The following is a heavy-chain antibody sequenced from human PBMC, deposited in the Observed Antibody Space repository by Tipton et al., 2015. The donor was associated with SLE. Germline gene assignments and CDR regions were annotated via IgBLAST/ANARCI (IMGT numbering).Heavy chain of an antibody. D-gene: IGHD1-1*01. Sequence: TLSLTCAVYGGSFSGYYWSWIRQPPGKGLEWIGEINHSGSTNYNPSLKSRVTISVDTSKNQFSLKLSSVTAADTAVYYCARGHQGERTVGYWGQGTLVTVSS. V-gene: IGHV4-34*01. CDR1: GGSFSGYY. J-gene: IGHJ4*02. CDR2: INHSGST. CDR3: ARGHQGERTVGY.